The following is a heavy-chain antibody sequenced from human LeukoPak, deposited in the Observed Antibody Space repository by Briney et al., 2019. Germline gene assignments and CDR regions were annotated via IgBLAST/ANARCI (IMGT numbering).Heavy chain of an antibody. CDR1: GGSISSYY. V-gene: IGHV4-59*01. D-gene: IGHD3-22*01. J-gene: IGHJ3*02. CDR2: IYYSGST. Sequence: PSETLSLTCTVSGGSISSYYWSWIRQPPGKGLEWIGYIYYSGSTNYNPSLKSRVTISVDTSKNQFSLQLSSVTAADTAVYYCARDSYDSNGYFQSAFDIWGQGTMVTVSS. CDR3: ARDSYDSNGYFQSAFDI.